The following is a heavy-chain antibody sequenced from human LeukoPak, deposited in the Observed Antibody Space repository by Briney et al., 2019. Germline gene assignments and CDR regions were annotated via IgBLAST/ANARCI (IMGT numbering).Heavy chain of an antibody. CDR1: GASISSDY. CDR2: IYSTKST. J-gene: IGHJ3*02. CDR3: ARHLWCGTGSKTEDGFDI. D-gene: IGHD3/OR15-3a*01. V-gene: IGHV4-59*08. Sequence: SETLSLTCTVSGASISSDYWSWIRQPPGKGLEWIAYIYSTKSTNYNPSLKSRATISLDMSKNHLSLRLGSVTATDAAVYYCARHLWCGTGSKTEDGFDIWGQGTVVTVSS.